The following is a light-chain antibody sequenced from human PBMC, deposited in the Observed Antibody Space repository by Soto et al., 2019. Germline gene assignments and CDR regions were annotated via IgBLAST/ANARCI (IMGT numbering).Light chain of an antibody. CDR3: SSYTSSSTVV. CDR2: DVS. V-gene: IGLV2-14*03. J-gene: IGLJ2*01. CDR1: SSDVGGYNY. Sequence: QSVLTQPASVSGSPGQSITFSCTGTSSDVGGYNYVSWYQQHPGKAPELMIYDVSNRPSGVSNRFSGSKSGNTASLTISGLQDEDEADYYCSSYTSSSTVVFGGGTKVTVL.